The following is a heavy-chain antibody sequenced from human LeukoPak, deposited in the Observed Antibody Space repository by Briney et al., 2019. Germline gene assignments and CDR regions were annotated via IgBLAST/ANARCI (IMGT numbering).Heavy chain of an antibody. V-gene: IGHV3-48*03. CDR2: ISTSGSTI. J-gene: IGHJ4*02. CDR1: GFTFSSYE. Sequence: PGGSLRLSCAASGFTFSSYEMNWVRQAPGKGLHWVSYISTSGSTIYYADSVKGRFTISRDNAKNPLYLQMNSLRAEDTAVYYCARDVGRQDCTTTSCYGNWGQGTLVTVSS. CDR3: ARDVGRQDCTTTSCYGN. D-gene: IGHD2-2*01.